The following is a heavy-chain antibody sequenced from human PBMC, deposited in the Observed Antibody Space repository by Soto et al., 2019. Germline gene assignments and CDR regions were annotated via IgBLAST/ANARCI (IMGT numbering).Heavy chain of an antibody. D-gene: IGHD3-3*01. CDR1: GGSFSGYY. CDR3: ARHPSGFYDS. Sequence: SETLSLTCAVHGGSFSGYYWDWIRQPPGKGLEWIGEVNHGGTSNYNPSLKSRAIISVDTSKNQFSLKLTSVTAEDTAVYSCARHPSGFYDSWGQGTLVTVSS. CDR2: VNHGGTS. J-gene: IGHJ5*02. V-gene: IGHV4-34*01.